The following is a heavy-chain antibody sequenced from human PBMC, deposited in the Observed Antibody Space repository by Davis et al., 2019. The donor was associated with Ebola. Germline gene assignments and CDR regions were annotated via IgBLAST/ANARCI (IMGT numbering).Heavy chain of an antibody. CDR1: GFTFSSYG. D-gene: IGHD3-3*01. J-gene: IGHJ4*02. CDR3: AKEAYYDFWSGTFDY. CDR2: ISYDGSNK. Sequence: PGGSLRLSCAASGFTFSSYGMHWVRPAPGKGLEWVAVISYDGSNKYYADSVKGRFTISRDNSKNTLYLQMNSLRAEDTAVYYCAKEAYYDFWSGTFDYWGQGTLVTVSS. V-gene: IGHV3-30*18.